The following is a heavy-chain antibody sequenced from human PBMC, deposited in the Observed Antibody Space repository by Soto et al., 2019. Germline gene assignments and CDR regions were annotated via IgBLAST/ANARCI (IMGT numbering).Heavy chain of an antibody. CDR2: INHSGST. Sequence: QVQLQQRGAGLLKPSETLSLTCAVYGGSFSGYYWSWIRQPPGKGLEWIGEINHSGSTNYNPSLKSRVTISVDTSKNQFSLKLSSVTVADTAVYYCARDRRDSGSYYVYYYYYYGMDVWGQGTTVTVSS. D-gene: IGHD1-26*01. J-gene: IGHJ6*02. CDR1: GGSFSGYY. V-gene: IGHV4-34*01. CDR3: ARDRRDSGSYYVYYYYYYGMDV.